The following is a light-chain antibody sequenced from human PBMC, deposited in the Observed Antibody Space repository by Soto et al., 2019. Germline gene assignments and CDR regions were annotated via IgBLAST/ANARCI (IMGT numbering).Light chain of an antibody. CDR1: QSLLDSDDGNTY. Sequence: DIVMTQTPLSLPVTPGEPASISCRSSQSLLDSDDGNTYLDWYLQKPGQSPQLLIYTLSYRAYGVPDLFSGSGSGGYLTRKISRVEAEDFGVYYSIQSIVFPLTFRQWTKLEIK. V-gene: IGKV2-40*01. CDR2: TLS. CDR3: IQSIVFPLT. J-gene: IGKJ1*01.